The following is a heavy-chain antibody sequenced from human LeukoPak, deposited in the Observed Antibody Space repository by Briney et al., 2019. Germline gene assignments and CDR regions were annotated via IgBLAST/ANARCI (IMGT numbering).Heavy chain of an antibody. J-gene: IGHJ4*02. D-gene: IGHD1-20*01. Sequence: SETLSLTCTVSGGSISSYYWSWIRQPAGKGLEWIGRIYTSGSTNYNPSLKSRVTMSVDTSKNQFSLKLSSVTAADTAVYYCARGRPRYNWNPGFDYWGQGTLVTVSS. V-gene: IGHV4-4*07. CDR3: ARGRPRYNWNPGFDY. CDR1: GGSISSYY. CDR2: IYTSGST.